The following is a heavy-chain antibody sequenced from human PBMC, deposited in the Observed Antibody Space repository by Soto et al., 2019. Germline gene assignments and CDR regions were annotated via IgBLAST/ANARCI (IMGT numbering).Heavy chain of an antibody. CDR2: ITPSGGST. V-gene: IGHV3-23*01. CDR3: AKHRTEIEVAGYFDY. Sequence: GGSLRLSCAASGFTFSSYAMSWVRQAPGKGLEWVSGITPSGGSTYYADSVKGRFTISRDNSKNTLYLHMNSLRAKDTAVYYCAKHRTEIEVAGYFDYWGQGTLVTVSS. CDR1: GFTFSSYA. J-gene: IGHJ4*02. D-gene: IGHD6-19*01.